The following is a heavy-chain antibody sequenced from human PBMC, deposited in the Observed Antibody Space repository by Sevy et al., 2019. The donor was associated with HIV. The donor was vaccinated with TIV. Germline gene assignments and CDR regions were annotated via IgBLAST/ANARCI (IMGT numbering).Heavy chain of an antibody. V-gene: IGHV3-7*01. D-gene: IGHD5-12*01. Sequence: GESLKISCAASGFTFSSYWMSWVRQAPGKGLEWVANIKQDGSEKYYVDSVKGRFTISRDNAKNSLYLQMNSLRAEDTAVYYCARAVIVATGDYYGMDVWGQGTTVTVSS. CDR1: GFTFSSYW. CDR2: IKQDGSEK. CDR3: ARAVIVATGDYYGMDV. J-gene: IGHJ6*02.